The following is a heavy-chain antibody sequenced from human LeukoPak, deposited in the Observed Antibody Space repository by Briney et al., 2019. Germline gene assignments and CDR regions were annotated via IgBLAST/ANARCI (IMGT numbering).Heavy chain of an antibody. J-gene: IGHJ3*02. V-gene: IGHV3-30*02. CDR3: AREYKYSYDAFDI. D-gene: IGHD5-18*01. CDR2: IRYDGSNK. CDR1: GFTFSSYG. Sequence: GGSLRLSCAASGFTFSSYGMHWVRRAPGKGLEWVAFIRYDGSNKYYADSVKGRFTISRDNSKNTLYLQMNSLRAEDTAVYYCAREYKYSYDAFDIWGQGTMVTVSS.